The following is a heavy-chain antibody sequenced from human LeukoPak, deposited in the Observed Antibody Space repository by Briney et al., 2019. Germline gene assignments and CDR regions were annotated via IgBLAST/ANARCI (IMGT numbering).Heavy chain of an antibody. CDR3: AGYLDY. V-gene: IGHV3-30-3*01. CDR2: ISYVGSNK. J-gene: IGHJ4*02. Sequence: AGSLTLSCAASGFTFSSYDMHWVRQAPGKGLEWVAVISYVGSNKYNPDSLKGRSTISSDNYKNTLSLQMNILRAEDTAVYFFAGYLDYWGQGTLVTVSS. CDR1: GFTFSSYD.